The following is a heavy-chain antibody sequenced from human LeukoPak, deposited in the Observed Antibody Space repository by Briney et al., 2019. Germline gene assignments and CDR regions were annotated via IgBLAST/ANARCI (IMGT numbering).Heavy chain of an antibody. J-gene: IGHJ4*02. CDR3: ARVWAGTADH. Sequence: LTLSCAPSGFTFRDYYMSWIRQPPGRGLEWIGYIYYSGSTNHNPSLKSRVTISVDTSKKQLSLNLTSVTAADTAVYYCARVWAGTADHWGQETRLTVPS. CDR2: IYYSGST. CDR1: GFTFRDYY. D-gene: IGHD1-1*01. V-gene: IGHV4-59*08.